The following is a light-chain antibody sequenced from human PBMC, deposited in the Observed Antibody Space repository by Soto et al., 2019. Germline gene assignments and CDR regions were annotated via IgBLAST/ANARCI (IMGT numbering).Light chain of an antibody. V-gene: IGKV3-15*01. Sequence: EIVMTQSPATLSVSPGERATLSCRASQSVSSNLAWYQQTPGQPPRLLIYGASTRATGIPARFSGSGSGTEFTLTISSLQSEDFAVYHCQQYNDWPRTFGQGTKVEIK. CDR1: QSVSSN. CDR3: QQYNDWPRT. J-gene: IGKJ1*01. CDR2: GAS.